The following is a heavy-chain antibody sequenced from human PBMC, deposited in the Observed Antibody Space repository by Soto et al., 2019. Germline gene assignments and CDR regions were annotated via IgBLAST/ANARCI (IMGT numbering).Heavy chain of an antibody. Sequence: QVQLVQSGAEVKKPGSSVKVSCKASGGTFSSYAISWVRQAPGQGLEWMGGIIPIFGTANYAQKFQGRVTITADESTSTAYMELSSLRSEDTAVYYCARGGWYYYGSGSPQGSGHWFDPWGQGTLVTVSS. CDR1: GGTFSSYA. V-gene: IGHV1-69*12. CDR2: IIPIFGTA. D-gene: IGHD3-10*01. J-gene: IGHJ5*02. CDR3: ARGGWYYYGSGSPQGSGHWFDP.